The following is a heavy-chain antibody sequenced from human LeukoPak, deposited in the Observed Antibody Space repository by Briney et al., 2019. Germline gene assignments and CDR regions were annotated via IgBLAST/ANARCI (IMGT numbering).Heavy chain of an antibody. CDR2: IYHSGST. D-gene: IGHD3-3*01. CDR1: GGSLSSGGYY. V-gene: IGHV4-30-2*01. J-gene: IGHJ4*02. Sequence: PSETLSLTCTVSGGSLSSGGYYWSWIRQPPGKGLEWIGYIYHSGSTYYNPSLKSRVTISVDRSKNQFSLKLSSVTAADTAVYYCAIDFWSGYSRVEYWGQGTLVTVSS. CDR3: AIDFWSGYSRVEY.